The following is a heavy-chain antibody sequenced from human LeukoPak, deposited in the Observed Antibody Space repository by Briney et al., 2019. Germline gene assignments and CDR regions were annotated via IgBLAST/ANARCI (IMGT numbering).Heavy chain of an antibody. V-gene: IGHV4-59*13. D-gene: IGHD6-13*01. Sequence: SETLSLTCTVSGGSFTNNYWAWIRQPPGKGLEWIGYTHDSGNSNYNPSLRSRVTISIDTSKNQFSLKLTSVTAADTAVYYCARDRSAAPADYWGQGTLVTVSS. CDR2: THDSGNS. CDR1: GGSFTNNY. J-gene: IGHJ4*02. CDR3: ARDRSAAPADY.